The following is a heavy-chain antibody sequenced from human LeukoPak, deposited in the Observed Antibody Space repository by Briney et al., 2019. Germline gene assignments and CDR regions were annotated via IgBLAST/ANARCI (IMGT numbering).Heavy chain of an antibody. CDR1: GYTFTSYY. Sequence: GASVKVSCKASGYTFTSYYMHWVRQAPGQGLEWMGIINSSGGSTSYAQKFQGRVTMTRDTSTSTVYMELSSLRSEDTAVYYCARERGSIAVARPHLFSWGQGTLVTVSS. J-gene: IGHJ4*02. V-gene: IGHV1-46*01. CDR3: ARERGSIAVARPHLFS. D-gene: IGHD6-19*01. CDR2: INSSGGST.